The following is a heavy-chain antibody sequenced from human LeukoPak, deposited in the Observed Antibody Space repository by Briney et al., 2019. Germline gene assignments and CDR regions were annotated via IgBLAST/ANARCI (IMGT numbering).Heavy chain of an antibody. J-gene: IGHJ5*02. CDR3: AKGYSSGWYPWFDP. Sequence: PGGSLRLSCAAPGFTFSSYAMSWVRQAPGRGLEWVSGISGNSIGTYYADSVKGRFTISRDTSKKTVYLQMNSLRAEDTALYYCAKGYSSGWYPWFDPWGQGILVTVSS. V-gene: IGHV3-23*01. CDR1: GFTFSSYA. CDR2: ISGNSIGT. D-gene: IGHD6-19*01.